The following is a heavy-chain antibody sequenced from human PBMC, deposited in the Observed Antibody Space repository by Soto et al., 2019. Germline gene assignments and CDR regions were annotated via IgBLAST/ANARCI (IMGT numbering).Heavy chain of an antibody. CDR3: ARGIGYCSGGSCSFDY. CDR1: GGSVSSGSYY. D-gene: IGHD2-15*01. J-gene: IGHJ4*01. V-gene: IGHV4-61*01. CDR2: IYYSGST. Sequence: SETLSLTCTVSGGSVSSGSYYWSWIRQPPGKGLEWIGYIYYSGSTNYNPSLKSRVTISVDTSKNQFSLKLSSVTAADTAVYYCARGIGYCSGGSCSFDYWGHGTLVTVSS.